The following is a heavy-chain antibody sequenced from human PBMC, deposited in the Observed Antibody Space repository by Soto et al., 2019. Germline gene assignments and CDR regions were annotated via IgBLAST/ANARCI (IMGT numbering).Heavy chain of an antibody. CDR3: ASTRLNYEYYGLDI. V-gene: IGHV4-59*01. CDR2: IYYSGST. D-gene: IGHD2-15*01. J-gene: IGHJ6*02. Sequence: TSETLSLTCTVSGGSISSYYWSWIRQPPGKGLEWIGYIYYSGSTNYNPSLKSRVTLSVDTSKSQFSLRVSSVTAADTATYYCASTRLNYEYYGLDIRGQGTTVTVSS. CDR1: GGSISSYY.